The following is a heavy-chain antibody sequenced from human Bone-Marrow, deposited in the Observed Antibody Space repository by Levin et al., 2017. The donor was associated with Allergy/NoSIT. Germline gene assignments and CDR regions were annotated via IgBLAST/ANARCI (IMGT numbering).Heavy chain of an antibody. J-gene: IGHJ6*02. CDR3: AKDYYGGNSGSAGGMDV. V-gene: IGHV3-23*01. CDR2: ISGSGGST. Sequence: PGGSLRLSCAASGFTFSSYAMSWVRQAPGKGLEWVSAISGSGGSTYYADSVKGRFTISRDNSKNTLYLQMNSLRAEDTAVYYCAKDYYGGNSGSAGGMDVWGQGTTVTVSS. D-gene: IGHD4-23*01. CDR1: GFTFSSYA.